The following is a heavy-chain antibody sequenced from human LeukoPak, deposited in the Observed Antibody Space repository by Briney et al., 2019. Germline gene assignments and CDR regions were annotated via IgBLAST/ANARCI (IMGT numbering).Heavy chain of an antibody. Sequence: GGSLRLSCAASGFTFSSYWMTLVRQAPGKGPEWVANIKEDGSEKYYVDSVKGRFTVSRDNARKSLFLQMNNLRDEDAAVYYCVRAVRRSFDIWGQGTMVTVSS. CDR2: IKEDGSEK. D-gene: IGHD3-10*01. V-gene: IGHV3-7*01. CDR3: VRAVRRSFDI. J-gene: IGHJ3*02. CDR1: GFTFSSYW.